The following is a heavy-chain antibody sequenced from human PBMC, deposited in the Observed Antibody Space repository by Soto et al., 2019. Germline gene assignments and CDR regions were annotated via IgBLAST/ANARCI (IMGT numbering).Heavy chain of an antibody. CDR2: ISAYNGNT. D-gene: IGHD3-3*01. V-gene: IGHV1-18*01. J-gene: IGHJ6*02. CDR3: ARKYTIFGTHSPYGMDV. CDR1: GYTFTSYG. Sequence: ASVKVSCKASGYTFTSYGISLVRQAPGQGLEWMGWISAYNGNTNYAQKLQGRVTMTTDTSTSTAYMELRSLRSDDTAVYYCARKYTIFGTHSPYGMDVWGQGTTVTVSS.